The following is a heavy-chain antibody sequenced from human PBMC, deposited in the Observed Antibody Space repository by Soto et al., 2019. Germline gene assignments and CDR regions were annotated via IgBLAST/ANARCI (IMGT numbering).Heavy chain of an antibody. CDR2: ISYDGSKK. D-gene: IGHD6-19*01. J-gene: IGHJ4*02. V-gene: IGHV3-30-3*01. CDR1: GFTFSSSA. CDR3: ARDRVVAGIGEFDY. Sequence: QVQLVESGGGEVQPGRSLRLSCAASGFTFSSSAMHWVRQAPGKGLEWVAVISYDGSKKYYADSEKGRFTIFRDNSKNPLYLQMNSLRADDTAVYYCARDRVVAGIGEFDYWGQGTLVTVSS.